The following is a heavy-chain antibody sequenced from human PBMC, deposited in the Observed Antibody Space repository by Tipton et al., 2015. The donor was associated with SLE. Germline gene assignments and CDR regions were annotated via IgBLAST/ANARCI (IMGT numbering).Heavy chain of an antibody. CDR1: GGSVTSSYY. D-gene: IGHD4-17*01. V-gene: IGHV4-39*07. CDR2: IYYSGYT. J-gene: IGHJ4*02. CDR3: ARDPNFGDPGTFDY. Sequence: TLSLTCTVSGGSVTSSYYWGWIRQPPGKGLEWIGNIYYSGYTYYNPSLKSRVTISVDTSKNQFSLKLRSVTAADTAVYYCARDPNFGDPGTFDYWGQGTLVTVSS.